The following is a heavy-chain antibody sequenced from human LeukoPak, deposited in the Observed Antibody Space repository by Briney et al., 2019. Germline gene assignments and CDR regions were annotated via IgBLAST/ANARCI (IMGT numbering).Heavy chain of an antibody. CDR1: GFTFSGYS. Sequence: GGSLRLSCAASGFTFSGYSMNWVRQAPGKGLEWVSYISSSSSTIYYADSVKGRFTISRDNAKNSLYLQMNSLRAEDTAVYYCARDQDADSSGYYIFHDYWGQGTLVTVSS. D-gene: IGHD3-22*01. CDR3: ARDQDADSSGYYIFHDY. CDR2: ISSSSSTI. J-gene: IGHJ4*02. V-gene: IGHV3-48*01.